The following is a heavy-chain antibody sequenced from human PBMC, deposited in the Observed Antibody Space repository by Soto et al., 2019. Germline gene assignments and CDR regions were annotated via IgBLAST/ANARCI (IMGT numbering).Heavy chain of an antibody. CDR1: GFSVSDYS. Sequence: VGSLRLSCTASGFSVSDYSVNWVGQAPGKGLEWISYISSTGDLILYADSVKGRFTIARDIAKNSLYLQMDSLRDEDSAVYYCATWAIAVGGEGFWGPGTLVTVSS. CDR3: ATWAIAVGGEGF. J-gene: IGHJ4*02. CDR2: ISSTGDLI. D-gene: IGHD2-21*01. V-gene: IGHV3-48*02.